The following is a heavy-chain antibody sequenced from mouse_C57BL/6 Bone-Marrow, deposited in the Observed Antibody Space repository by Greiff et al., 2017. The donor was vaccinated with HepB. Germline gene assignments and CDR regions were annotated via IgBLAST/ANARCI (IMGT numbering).Heavy chain of an antibody. CDR2: IYWDDDK. V-gene: IGHV8-12*01. Sequence: QVTLKVCGPGILQSSQTLSLTCSFSGFSLSTSGMGVSWIRQPSGKGLEWLAHIYWDDDKRYNPSLKSRLTISKDTSRNQVFLKITSVDTADTATYYCARRAEIYYYGSSYGWYFDVWGTGTTVTVSS. J-gene: IGHJ1*03. D-gene: IGHD1-1*01. CDR3: ARRAEIYYYGSSYGWYFDV. CDR1: GFSLSTSGMG.